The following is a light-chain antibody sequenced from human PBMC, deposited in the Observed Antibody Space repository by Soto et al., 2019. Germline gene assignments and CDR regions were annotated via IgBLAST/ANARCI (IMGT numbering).Light chain of an antibody. V-gene: IGKV3-15*01. J-gene: IGKJ1*01. CDR3: QHYNNWPPGRT. CDR2: GAS. CDR1: QSISSN. Sequence: EIVMTQSPATLSVSPGEGATLSCRASQSISSNLAWYQQKPGQAPRLLIYGASTRVTGISARFSGSGSETEFTLTISSLQSEDFALYYCQHYNNWPPGRTFGQGTKVEIK.